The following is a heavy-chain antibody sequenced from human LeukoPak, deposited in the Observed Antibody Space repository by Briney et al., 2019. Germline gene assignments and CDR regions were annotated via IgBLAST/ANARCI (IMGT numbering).Heavy chain of an antibody. Sequence: SETLSLTCAVYGGSFSGYYWSWIRQPPGKGLEWIGEINHSGSTNYNPSLKSRVTISVDTSKNQFSLKLSSVTAADTAVYYCARFSSGSYTFDYWGQGTLVTVSS. CDR1: GGSFSGYY. CDR2: INHSGST. CDR3: ARFSSGSYTFDY. J-gene: IGHJ4*02. D-gene: IGHD1-26*01. V-gene: IGHV4-34*01.